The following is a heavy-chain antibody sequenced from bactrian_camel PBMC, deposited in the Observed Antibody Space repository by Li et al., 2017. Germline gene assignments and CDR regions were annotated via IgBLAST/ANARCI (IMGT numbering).Heavy chain of an antibody. CDR2: ISSDGST. CDR3: AADLSTPRCALVSRTSYKF. Sequence: HVQLVESGGGSVQAGGSLRLSCTASGLTFDDSDMGWYRQAPGNECELVSTISSDGSTYYRDSVKGRFTISQDNAKNTVYLQMNSLKPEDTAMYYCAADLSTPRCALVSRTSYKFWGQGTQVTVS. V-gene: IGHV3S63*01. J-gene: IGHJ4*01. CDR1: GLTFDDSD. D-gene: IGHD1*01.